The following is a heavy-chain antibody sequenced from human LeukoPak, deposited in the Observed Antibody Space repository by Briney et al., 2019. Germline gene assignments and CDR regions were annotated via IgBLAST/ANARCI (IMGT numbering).Heavy chain of an antibody. CDR2: INHSGST. CDR1: GGSFSGYY. CDR3: ARGWGSAMIRGLAGDS. D-gene: IGHD3-10*01. V-gene: IGHV4-34*01. Sequence: SETLSLTCAVYGGSFSGYYWSWIRQPPGKGLEWIGEINHSGSTNYNPSLKSRVTISADTSKSQLSLHVTSVTAADTAMYYCARGWGSAMIRGLAGDSWGQGTLVTVSS. J-gene: IGHJ5*02.